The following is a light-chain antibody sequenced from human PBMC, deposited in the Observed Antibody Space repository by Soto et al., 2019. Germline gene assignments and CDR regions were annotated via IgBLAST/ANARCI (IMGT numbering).Light chain of an antibody. V-gene: IGLV2-14*01. CDR2: EVG. CDR1: SSDVGAFNY. J-gene: IGLJ1*01. CDR3: CSYASGSIYV. Sequence: QSALTQPASVSGSPGQSITISCTGTSSDVGAFNYVSWYLQYPGKAPKLMIYEVGNRHSGVSNLFSGSKSGNTASLTISGLQAEDEADYYCCSYASGSIYVFGTGTKLTVL.